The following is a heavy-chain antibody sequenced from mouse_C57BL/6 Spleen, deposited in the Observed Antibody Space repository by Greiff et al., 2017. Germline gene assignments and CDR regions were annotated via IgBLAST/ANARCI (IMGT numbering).Heavy chain of an antibody. Sequence: QVQLQQSGAELVRPGTSVKVSCKASGYAFTNYLIEWVKQRPGQGLEWIGVINPGSGGTNYNEKFKGKATLTADKSSSTAYMHLSSLTSEDSAVYFCARSGTGYYFDYWGQGTTLTVSS. V-gene: IGHV1-54*01. CDR1: GYAFTNYL. CDR2: INPGSGGT. CDR3: ARSGTGYYFDY. J-gene: IGHJ2*01. D-gene: IGHD4-1*01.